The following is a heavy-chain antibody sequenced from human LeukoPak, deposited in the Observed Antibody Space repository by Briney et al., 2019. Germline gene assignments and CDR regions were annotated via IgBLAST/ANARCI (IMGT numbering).Heavy chain of an antibody. D-gene: IGHD3-10*01. Sequence: PGGSLRLSCTPSGFTFSSYGMHWVRQAPGKGLEWVAVVSYEGSTVYYADSVKGRFTISRDSSKNTLYLQMNSLRVEDTAVYYCTKEGLGSGTFSAWFDLWGQGTLVIVSS. CDR1: GFTFSSYG. V-gene: IGHV3-30*18. CDR2: VSYEGSTV. CDR3: TKEGLGSGTFSAWFDL. J-gene: IGHJ5*02.